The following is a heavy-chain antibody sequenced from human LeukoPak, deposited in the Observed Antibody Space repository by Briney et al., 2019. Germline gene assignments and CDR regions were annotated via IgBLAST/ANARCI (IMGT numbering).Heavy chain of an antibody. CDR2: ISSSGSTI. J-gene: IGHJ4*02. CDR3: ARDWDMITFGGVIVI. D-gene: IGHD3-16*02. Sequence: GGSLRLSCAASGFTFSDYYMSWIRRAPGKGLEWVSYISSSGSTIYYADSVKGRFTISRDNAKNSLYLQMNSLRAEDTAVYYCARDWDMITFGGVIVIWGQGTLVTVSS. CDR1: GFTFSDYY. V-gene: IGHV3-11*04.